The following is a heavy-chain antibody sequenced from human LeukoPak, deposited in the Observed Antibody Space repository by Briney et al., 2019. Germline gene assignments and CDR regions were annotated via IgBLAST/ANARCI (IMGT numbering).Heavy chain of an antibody. CDR2: ISGSGGST. Sequence: GGSLRLSCAASGFTFSSYAMSWVRQAPAKGLEWVSSISGSGGSTYYADSVKGRFTISRDNSKNTLYLQMNSLRAEDTAVYYCAKDSRVAALGYFDYWGQGTLVTVSS. J-gene: IGHJ4*02. D-gene: IGHD6-6*01. CDR3: AKDSRVAALGYFDY. CDR1: GFTFSSYA. V-gene: IGHV3-23*01.